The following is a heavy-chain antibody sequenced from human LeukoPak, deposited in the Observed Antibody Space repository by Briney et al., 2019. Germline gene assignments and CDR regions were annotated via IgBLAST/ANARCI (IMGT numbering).Heavy chain of an antibody. CDR2: IYYSGST. J-gene: IGHJ5*02. CDR3: ARGGCSGGSCYFDWFDP. D-gene: IGHD2-15*01. Sequence: SETLSLTCTLSGGSISTYYWSWIRQPPGKGLEWIGYIYYSGSTNYNPSLKSRVTISVDTSKNQFSLKLSSVTAADTAVYYCARGGCSGGSCYFDWFDPWGQGTLVTVSS. V-gene: IGHV4-59*01. CDR1: GGSISTYY.